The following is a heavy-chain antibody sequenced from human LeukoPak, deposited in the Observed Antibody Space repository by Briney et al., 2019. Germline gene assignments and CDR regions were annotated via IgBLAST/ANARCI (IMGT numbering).Heavy chain of an antibody. CDR1: GGSISSGGYY. CDR3: ARVYSYGSYYMDV. Sequence: PSETLSLTCTVSGGSISSGGYYWSWIRQPPGKGLEWIGYIYLSGSTYYNPSLKSRVTISVDRSKNQFSLKLSSVTAADTAVYYCARVYSYGSYYMDVWGKGTTVTVSS. J-gene: IGHJ6*03. V-gene: IGHV4-30-2*01. D-gene: IGHD5-18*01. CDR2: IYLSGST.